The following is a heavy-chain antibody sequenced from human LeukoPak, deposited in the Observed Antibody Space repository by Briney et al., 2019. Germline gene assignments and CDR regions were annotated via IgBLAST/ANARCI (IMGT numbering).Heavy chain of an antibody. CDR3: ARGPAYGSGSYVDY. J-gene: IGHJ4*02. Sequence: ASVKVSCKASGYTFTSYDINWVRQATGQGLEWMGWMNPNSGNTGYAQKFQGRVTMTRNTSISTAYMELSSLRSEDTAVYYYARGPAYGSGSYVDYWGQGTLVTVSS. D-gene: IGHD3-10*01. CDR1: GYTFTSYD. V-gene: IGHV1-8*01. CDR2: MNPNSGNT.